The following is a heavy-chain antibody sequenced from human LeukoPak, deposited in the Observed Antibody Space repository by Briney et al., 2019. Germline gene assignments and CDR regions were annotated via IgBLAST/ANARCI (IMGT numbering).Heavy chain of an antibody. CDR2: MNPNSGNT. CDR3: ATDPGAGGWNYGGY. V-gene: IGHV1-8*03. J-gene: IGHJ4*02. CDR1: GYTFTSYD. Sequence: ASVKVSCKASGYTFTSYDINWVRQATGQGLEWMGWMNPNSGNTGYAQKFQGRVTITRNTSISTAYMELSSLRSEDTAVYYCATDPGAGGWNYGGYWGQGTLVTVSS. D-gene: IGHD1-7*01.